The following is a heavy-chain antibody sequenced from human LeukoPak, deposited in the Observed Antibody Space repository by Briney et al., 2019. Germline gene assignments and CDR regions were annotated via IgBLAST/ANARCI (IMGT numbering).Heavy chain of an antibody. V-gene: IGHV1-2*02. J-gene: IGHJ4*02. CDR2: INPNSGGT. CDR1: GYTFTGYY. CDR3: AREFSAVVTPCHFDY. D-gene: IGHD4-23*01. Sequence: ASVKVSCKASGYTFTGYYMHWVRQAPGQGLEWMGWINPNSGGTYYAQKFQGRVTMTSDTSISTAYMELSSLRSEDTAVYYCAREFSAVVTPCHFDYWGQGTLVTVSS.